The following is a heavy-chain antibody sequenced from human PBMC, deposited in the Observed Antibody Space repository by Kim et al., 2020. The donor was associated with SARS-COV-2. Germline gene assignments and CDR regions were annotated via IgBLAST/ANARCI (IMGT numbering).Heavy chain of an antibody. CDR2: IYYSGIT. CDR1: GGSISSSSYY. Sequence: SETLSLTCTVSGGSISSSSYYWGWIRQPPGKGLEWIGSIYYSGITYYNPSLKSRVTISVDTSKNQFSLKLSSVTAADTAVYYCARLPPYGSGSYFSGWRQRRADNWFDPWGQGTLVTVSS. CDR3: ARLPPYGSGSYFSGWRQRRADNWFDP. V-gene: IGHV4-39*01. D-gene: IGHD3-10*01. J-gene: IGHJ5*02.